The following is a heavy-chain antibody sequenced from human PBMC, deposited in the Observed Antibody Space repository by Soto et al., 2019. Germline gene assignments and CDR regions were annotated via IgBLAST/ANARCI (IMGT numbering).Heavy chain of an antibody. CDR1: GYTFNSYY. D-gene: IGHD3-10*01. CDR2: INPSGGST. Sequence: ASVKVSCKASGYTFNSYYMHWVRQAPGQGLEWMGIINPSGGSTSYAQKFQGRATMTRDTSTSTVYMELSSLRSEDTAVYYCAREYYYGSGREYGMDVWGQGTTVTVSS. CDR3: AREYYYGSGREYGMDV. V-gene: IGHV1-46*02. J-gene: IGHJ6*02.